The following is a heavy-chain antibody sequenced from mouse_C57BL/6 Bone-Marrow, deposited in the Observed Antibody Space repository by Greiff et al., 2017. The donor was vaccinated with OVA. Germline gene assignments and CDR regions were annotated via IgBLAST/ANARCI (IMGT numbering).Heavy chain of an antibody. Sequence: EVNVVESGGGLVKPGGSLKVDGGAAGGGCRSYVLSFVRHPPEKRLHLVATISDGGSYTYYPDNVKGRFTISRDNAKNNLYLQMSHLKSEDTAMYYCARGNYSNYAMDYWGQGTSVTVAS. CDR3: ARGNYSNYAMDY. J-gene: IGHJ4*01. V-gene: IGHV5-4*03. CDR1: GGGCRSYV. D-gene: IGHD2-5*01. CDR2: ISDGGSYT.